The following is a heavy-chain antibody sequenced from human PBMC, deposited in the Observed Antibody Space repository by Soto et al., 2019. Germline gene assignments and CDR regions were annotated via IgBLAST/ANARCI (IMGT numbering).Heavy chain of an antibody. CDR3: ARENIIAAAGTFDY. V-gene: IGHV3-30-3*01. J-gene: IGHJ4*02. Sequence: PGGSLRLSCAASGFTFSSYGMHWVRQAPGKGLEWVAVITYDGSNKYYADSVKGRFTISRDNSKNTLYLQMNSLRAEDTAVYYCARENIIAAAGTFDYWGQGTLVTVSS. D-gene: IGHD6-13*01. CDR1: GFTFSSYG. CDR2: ITYDGSNK.